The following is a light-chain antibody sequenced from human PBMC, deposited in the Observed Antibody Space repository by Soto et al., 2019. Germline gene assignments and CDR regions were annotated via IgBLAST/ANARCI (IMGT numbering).Light chain of an antibody. CDR3: QTWGTGVHVV. CDR2: LNSDGSH. J-gene: IGLJ2*01. Sequence: QPVLTQSPSASASLGASVKLTCTLSSGHSSYAIAWHQQQPEKGPRFLMKLNSDGSHSKGDGIPGRFSGSSSGAERYLTISSLQSEDEADYYCQTWGTGVHVVFGGGTQLTVL. V-gene: IGLV4-69*01. CDR1: SGHSSYA.